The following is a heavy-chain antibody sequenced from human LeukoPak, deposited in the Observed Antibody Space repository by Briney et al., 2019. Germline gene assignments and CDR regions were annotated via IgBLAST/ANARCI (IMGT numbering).Heavy chain of an antibody. CDR1: GGSISSGGYY. J-gene: IGHJ4*02. CDR3: ARERSYYPSSFFDY. D-gene: IGHD1-26*01. V-gene: IGHV4-30-2*01. Sequence: SQTLSLTCTVSGGSISSGGYYWSWIRQPPGKGLEWIGYIYHSGSTYYNPSLKSRVTISVDTSKNQFSLKLSSVTAADTAVYYCARERSYYPSSFFDYWSQGTLVTVSS. CDR2: IYHSGST.